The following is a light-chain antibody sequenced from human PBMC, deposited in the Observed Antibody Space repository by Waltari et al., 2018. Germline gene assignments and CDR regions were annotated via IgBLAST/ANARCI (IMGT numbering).Light chain of an antibody. CDR2: QDT. V-gene: IGLV3-1*01. CDR3: QAWDNYFYV. CDR1: KLGTPY. Sequence: SYDLTQSPSMSVSPGQTATITCPGDKLGTPYVCWYQQKAGQSPVLFIYQDTKRPSGIPERFSGSNSGNTATLTISGTQPVDEAFYYWQAWDNYFYVCGPGTKVTVL. J-gene: IGLJ1*01.